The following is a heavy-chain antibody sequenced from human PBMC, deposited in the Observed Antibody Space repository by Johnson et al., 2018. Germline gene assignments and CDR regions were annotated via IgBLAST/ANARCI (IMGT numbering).Heavy chain of an antibody. D-gene: IGHD3-22*01. V-gene: IGHV4-34*01. CDR1: GGSFSGYY. J-gene: IGHJ3*02. CDR3: ARDPLTGYDSRAGAFDI. Sequence: QVQLQQWGAGLLKPSETXSLTCAVYGGSFSGYYWSWIRQPPGKGLEWIGEINHSGSTNYNPSLKSRVTIAVATSKNQFSLKLSSVTAAATAVYFCARDPLTGYDSRAGAFDIWGQGTMVTVSS. CDR2: INHSGST.